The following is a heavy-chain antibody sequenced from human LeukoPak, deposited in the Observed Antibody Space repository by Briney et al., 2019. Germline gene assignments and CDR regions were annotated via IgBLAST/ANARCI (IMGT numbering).Heavy chain of an antibody. J-gene: IGHJ4*02. D-gene: IGHD3-22*01. CDR3: ASGWGYYDSRDY. CDR2: ISSSSSYI. V-gene: IGHV3-21*01. CDR1: GFTFSSYS. Sequence: PGGSLRLSSAASGFTFSSYSMNWVRQAPGKGLEWVSSISSSSSYIYYADSVKGRFTISRGNAKNSLYLQMNSLRAEDTAVYYCASGWGYYDSRDYWGQGTLVTVSS.